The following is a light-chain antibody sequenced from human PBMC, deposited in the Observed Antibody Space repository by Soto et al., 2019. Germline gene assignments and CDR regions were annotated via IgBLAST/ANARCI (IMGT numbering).Light chain of an antibody. Sequence: DIEISLSKPSLSASVGDTVTLPCRASQRVGNYVHWYQQRPGKAPQLLIYAASTLQSGIPSKFSGSASGTEFTLTISSLQPEDFATYYCQQLNSFPITFGQGTRLEIK. CDR1: QRVGNY. CDR3: QQLNSFPIT. J-gene: IGKJ5*01. V-gene: IGKV1-39*01. CDR2: AAS.